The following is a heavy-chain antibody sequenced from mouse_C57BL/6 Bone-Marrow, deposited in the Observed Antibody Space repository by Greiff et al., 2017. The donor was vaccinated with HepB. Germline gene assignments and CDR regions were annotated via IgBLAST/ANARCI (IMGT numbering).Heavy chain of an antibody. CDR3: ARRVRRGYAMDY. Sequence: VKLQESGAELVRPGTSVKVSCKASGYAFTNYLIEWVKQRPGQGLEWIGVINPGSGGTNYNEKFKGKATLTADKSSSTAYMQLSSLTSEDSAVYFCARRVRRGYAMDYWGQGTSVTVSS. J-gene: IGHJ4*01. D-gene: IGHD2-14*01. V-gene: IGHV1-54*01. CDR2: INPGSGGT. CDR1: GYAFTNYL.